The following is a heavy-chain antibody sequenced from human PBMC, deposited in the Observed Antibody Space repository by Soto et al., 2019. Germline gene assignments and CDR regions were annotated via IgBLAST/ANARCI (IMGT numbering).Heavy chain of an antibody. CDR2: IIPIFGTA. V-gene: IGHV1-69*01. Sequence: QVQLVQSGAEVKKPGSSVKVSCKASGGTFSSYAISWVRQAPGQGLEWMGGIIPIFGTANYAQKFRGRVTITADESTSTAYMELSSLRSEDTAVYYCARGDRTFGGVIVNYGMDVWGQGTTVTVSS. CDR1: GGTFSSYA. D-gene: IGHD3-16*02. CDR3: ARGDRTFGGVIVNYGMDV. J-gene: IGHJ6*02.